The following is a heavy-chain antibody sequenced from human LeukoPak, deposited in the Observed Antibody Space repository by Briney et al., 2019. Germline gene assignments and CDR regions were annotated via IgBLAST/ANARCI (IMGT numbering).Heavy chain of an antibody. Sequence: GESLKISCQASGYSFTNYWIGWVRQMPGKGLEWMGIIYPRDSDTTYSPSFQGQVTISADKSISTAYLQWTSLKASDTAMYYCARLLSGGLTGVDYWGQGTLVTVSS. CDR2: IYPRDSDT. CDR3: ARLLSGGLTGVDY. V-gene: IGHV5-51*01. CDR1: GYSFTNYW. D-gene: IGHD2-8*02. J-gene: IGHJ4*02.